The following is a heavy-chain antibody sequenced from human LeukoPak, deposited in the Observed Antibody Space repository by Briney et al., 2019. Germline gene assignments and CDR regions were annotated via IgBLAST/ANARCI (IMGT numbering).Heavy chain of an antibody. CDR3: ARSTSNTAMVFDY. CDR1: GFTFSDYY. Sequence: GGSLRLSCAASGFTFSDYYMSWIRQAPGKGLEWVSYISSSSSSYTNYADSVKGRFTISRDNAKNSLYLQMNSLRAEDTAVYYCARSTSNTAMVFDYWGQGTLVTVSS. D-gene: IGHD5-18*01. J-gene: IGHJ4*02. CDR2: ISSSSSSYT. V-gene: IGHV3-11*06.